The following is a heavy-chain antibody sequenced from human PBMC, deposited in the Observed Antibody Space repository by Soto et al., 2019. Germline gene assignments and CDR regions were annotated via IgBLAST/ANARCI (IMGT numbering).Heavy chain of an antibody. CDR2: NNHLGNT. J-gene: IGHJ3*02. D-gene: IGHD6-6*01. Sequence: SETLSLPCAVYSRSLSGYFWSWIRHLPGNGRLRIGKNNHLGNTNYNTSLKSRVTISVDASKNQFFLKLIYSTAADTAVHYCRAAGSSSSSDAFDNLGPGTMVTV. CDR3: RAAGSSSSSDAFDN. V-gene: IGHV4-34*01. CDR1: SRSLSGYF.